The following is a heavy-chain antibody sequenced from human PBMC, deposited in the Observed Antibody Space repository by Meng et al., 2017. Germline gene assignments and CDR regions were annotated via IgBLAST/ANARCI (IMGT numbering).Heavy chain of an antibody. Sequence: SRKISGAASGFTFSSYEMNWVRQAPGKGLEWVSYISSSGSTIYYADSVKGRFTISRDNAKNSLYLQMNSLRAEDTAVYYCASGGYYYDSSSARDYWGQGTLVTVSS. CDR3: ASGGYYYDSSSARDY. D-gene: IGHD3-22*01. CDR2: ISSSGSTI. CDR1: GFTFSSYE. J-gene: IGHJ4*02. V-gene: IGHV3-48*03.